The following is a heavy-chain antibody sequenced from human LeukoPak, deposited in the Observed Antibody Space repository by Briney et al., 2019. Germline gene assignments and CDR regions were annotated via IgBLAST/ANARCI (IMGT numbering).Heavy chain of an antibody. Sequence: PSETLSLTCTVSGGPISSSPYYWGWIRQPPGKGLEWIGYIYYSGSTNYNPSLKSRVTISVYTSKNQFSLKLSSVTAAGTAVYYCARGRLERGYSYGPHLDTVYYYYGMDVWGQGTTVTVSS. V-gene: IGHV4-61*05. J-gene: IGHJ6*02. CDR1: GGPISSSPYY. CDR2: IYYSGST. CDR3: ARGRLERGYSYGPHLDTVYYYYGMDV. D-gene: IGHD5-18*01.